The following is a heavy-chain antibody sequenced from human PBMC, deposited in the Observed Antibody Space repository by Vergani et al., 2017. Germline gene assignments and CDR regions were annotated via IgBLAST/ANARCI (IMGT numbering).Heavy chain of an antibody. J-gene: IGHJ6*03. Sequence: QVQLVESGGGVVQPGGSLRLSCAASGFTFSSYGMHWVRQAPGKGLEWVAFIRYDGSNKYYADSVKGRFTISRDNSKNTLYLQMNSLRAEDTAVYYCAKGGRSSYYYYMDVWGKGTTVTVSS. V-gene: IGHV3-30*02. D-gene: IGHD2-15*01. CDR3: AKGGRSSYYYYMDV. CDR2: IRYDGSNK. CDR1: GFTFSSYG.